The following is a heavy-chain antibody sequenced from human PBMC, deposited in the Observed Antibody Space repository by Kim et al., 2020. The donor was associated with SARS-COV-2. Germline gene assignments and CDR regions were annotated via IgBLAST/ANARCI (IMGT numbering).Heavy chain of an antibody. D-gene: IGHD3-10*01. Sequence: GGSLRLSCAASGFTFTTYWMSWVRQAPGKGLEWVANIKPDGSDKYYVDSVKGRFTISRDNAKNSLYLQMNNLRAEDTAVYYCVSGGGYYEYWGQGTLVTVSS. J-gene: IGHJ4*02. CDR1: GFTFTTYW. V-gene: IGHV3-7*01. CDR2: IKPDGSDK. CDR3: VSGGGYYEY.